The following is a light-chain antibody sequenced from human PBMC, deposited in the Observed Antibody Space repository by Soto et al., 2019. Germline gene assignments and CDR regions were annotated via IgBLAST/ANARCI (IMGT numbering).Light chain of an antibody. J-gene: IGLJ1*01. CDR2: EGT. V-gene: IGLV2-23*01. CDR3: YSYAGENLYV. CDR1: SSDVGSYNL. Sequence: QSVLTQPASVSASPGQSITLPCTVTSSDVGSYNLVSWFQQHPGKVPKLLIYEGTKRPSGLSDRFSGSNSGNTASLTISGLQAEDEADYYCYSYAGENLYVFGTGTKLTLL.